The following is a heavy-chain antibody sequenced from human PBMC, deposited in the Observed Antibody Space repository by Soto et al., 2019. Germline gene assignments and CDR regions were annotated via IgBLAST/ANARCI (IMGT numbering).Heavy chain of an antibody. CDR3: ARQVVPAAPYYYYGMDV. J-gene: IGHJ6*02. CDR1: GFTFSSYG. V-gene: IGHV3-33*01. Sequence: PGGSLRLSCAASGFTFSSYGMHWVRQAPGKGLEWVAVIWYDGNNKYYADSVKGRFTISRDNSKNTLYLQMNSLRAEDTAVYYCARQVVPAAPYYYYGMDVWGQGTTVT. D-gene: IGHD2-2*01. CDR2: IWYDGNNK.